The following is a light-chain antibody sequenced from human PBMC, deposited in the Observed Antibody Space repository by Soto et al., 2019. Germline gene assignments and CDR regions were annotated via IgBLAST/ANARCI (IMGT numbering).Light chain of an antibody. CDR3: HQSGNSPYT. V-gene: IGKV3-20*01. Sequence: EIVLTQSPGTLSLSPGERASVSCRASQSVYTSYLAWFQQKPGQAPRLLIYGASNRATGIPDRFSGSGSGTDFTLTITRLEPEDFAVYFCHQSGNSPYTFGQGNKLEI. CDR2: GAS. CDR1: QSVYTSY. J-gene: IGKJ2*01.